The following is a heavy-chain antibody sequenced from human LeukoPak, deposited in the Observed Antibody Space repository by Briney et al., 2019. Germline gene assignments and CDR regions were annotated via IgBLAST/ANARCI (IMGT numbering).Heavy chain of an antibody. CDR3: SRNGLVDFDY. V-gene: IGHV3-49*04. CDR1: GFAFDDFA. J-gene: IGHJ4*02. Sequence: GQPLRLSCTTSGFAFDDFAMSWVRQPAGKGLEWVGFIRRRAYGGAAEYAASVKGRFIISRDDSKGIAYLQMNSLKTEDTAVYYCSRNGLVDFDYWGQGSRVIVSP. CDR2: IRRRAYGGAA.